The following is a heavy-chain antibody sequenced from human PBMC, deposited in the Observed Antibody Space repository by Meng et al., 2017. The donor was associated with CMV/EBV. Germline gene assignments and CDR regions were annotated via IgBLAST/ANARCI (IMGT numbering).Heavy chain of an antibody. J-gene: IGHJ4*02. CDR2: LFSGGTT. CDR3: ARWRSGLDY. V-gene: IGHV3-53*01. CDR1: GLSVSSNL. Sequence: GGSLRLSCAASGLSVSSNLMSWVRQAPGKGLEWVSVLFSGGTTNYADSVKGRFTISRDSSQNTLYLQMDSLRAEGTAIYYCARWRSGLDYWGQGTLVTVSS. D-gene: IGHD2-15*01.